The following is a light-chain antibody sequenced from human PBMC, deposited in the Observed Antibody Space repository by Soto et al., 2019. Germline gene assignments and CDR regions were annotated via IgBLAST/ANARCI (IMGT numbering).Light chain of an antibody. Sequence: EKGMTRSPTPVSVAPGKRATLSCRASQSVSSNLAWYQQKPGQAPRLLIYAASSRATGVPARFSGSGSGTEFTLTISSLQSEDFALYYCQQYDVWPPWTFGQGTKVDIK. J-gene: IGKJ1*01. CDR2: AAS. V-gene: IGKV3-15*01. CDR1: QSVSSN. CDR3: QQYDVWPPWT.